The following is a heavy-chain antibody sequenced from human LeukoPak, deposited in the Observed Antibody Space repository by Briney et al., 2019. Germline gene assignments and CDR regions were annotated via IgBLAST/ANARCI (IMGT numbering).Heavy chain of an antibody. V-gene: IGHV5-51*01. CDR3: ARRVSVSYCLDY. CDR2: IYPGDSDT. D-gene: IGHD1-26*01. Sequence: PGESLESSFKGPGYSFPSYWIGWVRQMPGKGLEWMGIIYPGDSDTRYSPSFQGQVTISADKSISTAYLQWSSLKASDTAMYYCARRVSVSYCLDYWAQEPVLTVSS. CDR1: GYSFPSYW. J-gene: IGHJ4*02.